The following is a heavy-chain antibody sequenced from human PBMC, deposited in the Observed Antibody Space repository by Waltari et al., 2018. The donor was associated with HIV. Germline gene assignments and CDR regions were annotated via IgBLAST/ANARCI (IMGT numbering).Heavy chain of an antibody. V-gene: IGHV1-69*13. CDR2: IKPPFGAA. CDR3: ARESSGEFDL. CDR1: RHTFTSYV. J-gene: IGHJ5*02. Sequence: QVHIMPSGAEVKKPGSSVKISCRASRHTFTSYVLSWVRQAPGQGLEWMGGIKPPFGAANYPQKFQGRVTITADDFTSTVYMELTGLTSEDTAVYFCARESSGEFDLWGQGTPVTVSS. D-gene: IGHD3-10*01.